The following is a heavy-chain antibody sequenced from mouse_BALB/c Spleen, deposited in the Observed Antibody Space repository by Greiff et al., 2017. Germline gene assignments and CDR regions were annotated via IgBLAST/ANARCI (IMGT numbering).Heavy chain of an antibody. CDR3: ARYRNYRYDVGYYYAMDY. CDR1: GFSLTSYG. J-gene: IGHJ4*01. D-gene: IGHD2-14*01. V-gene: IGHV2-9*02. Sequence: LQESGPGLVAPSQSLSITCTVSGFSLTSYGVHWVRQPPGKGLEWLGVIWAGGSTNYNSALMSRLSISKDNSKSQVFLKMNSLQTDDTAMYYCARYRNYRYDVGYYYAMDYWGQGTSVTVSS. CDR2: IWAGGST.